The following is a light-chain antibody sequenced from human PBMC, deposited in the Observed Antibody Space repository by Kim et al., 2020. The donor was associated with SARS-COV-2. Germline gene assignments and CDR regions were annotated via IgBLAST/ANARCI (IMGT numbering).Light chain of an antibody. V-gene: IGKV1-39*01. Sequence: SASVGDRVTITCRASQSISTYLNWYQQKPGKAPKLLIYAASSLQSGVPSRFSGSGSRTDFSLTISSLQPEDFATYYCLQSYRLWTFGQGTKVDIK. CDR1: QSISTY. CDR3: LQSYRLWT. CDR2: AAS. J-gene: IGKJ1*01.